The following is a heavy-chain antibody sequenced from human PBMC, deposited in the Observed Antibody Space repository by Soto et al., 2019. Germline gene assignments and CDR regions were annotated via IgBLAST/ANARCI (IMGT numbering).Heavy chain of an antibody. D-gene: IGHD2-2*01. V-gene: IGHV3-23*01. Sequence: PGGSLRLSCAASGFTFSNFAMSWVRQAPGKGLEWVSTISVSGDKSYYADSVKGRFTISRDSSQNALYLLINSLRADDTAVYYCAKEDCTTASCYGGIDYWGQGA. J-gene: IGHJ4*02. CDR3: AKEDCTTASCYGGIDY. CDR2: ISVSGDKS. CDR1: GFTFSNFA.